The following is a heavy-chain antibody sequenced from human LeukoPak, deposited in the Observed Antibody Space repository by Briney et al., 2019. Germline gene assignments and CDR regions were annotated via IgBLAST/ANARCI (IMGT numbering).Heavy chain of an antibody. CDR3: ARDMGYCSGGSCYSRPLDY. Sequence: ASVKVSCKASGYTFTGYYMHWVRQAPGQGLEWMGRINPNSGGTNYAQKFQGRVTMTRDTSISTAYMELSRLRSDDTAVYYCARDMGYCSGGSCYSRPLDYWGQGTLVTVSS. J-gene: IGHJ4*02. D-gene: IGHD2-15*01. CDR2: INPNSGGT. CDR1: GYTFTGYY. V-gene: IGHV1-2*06.